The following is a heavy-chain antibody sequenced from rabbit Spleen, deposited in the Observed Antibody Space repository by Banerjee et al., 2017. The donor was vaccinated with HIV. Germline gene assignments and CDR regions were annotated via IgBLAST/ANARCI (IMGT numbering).Heavy chain of an antibody. CDR2: IDPLFGST. CDR1: GFSFSSSYW. J-gene: IGHJ4*01. D-gene: IGHD8-1*01. Sequence: QSLEESGGDLVKPGASLTLTCTASGFSFSSSYWICWVRQAPGKGLEWIGYIDPLFGSTYYANWVNGRFTISSHNAQNTLYLQLSSLTAADTATYFCTRDAGSGPYIDGHFNLWGQGTLVTVS. CDR3: TRDAGSGPYIDGHFNL. V-gene: IGHV1S40*01.